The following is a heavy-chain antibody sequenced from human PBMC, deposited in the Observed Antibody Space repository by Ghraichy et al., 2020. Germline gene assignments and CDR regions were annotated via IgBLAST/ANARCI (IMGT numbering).Heavy chain of an antibody. CDR1: GFTFSSYA. J-gene: IGHJ4*02. Sequence: GGSLRLSCAASGFTFSSYAMSWVRQAPGKGLEWVSAISGSGGSTYYADSVKGRFTISRDNSKNTLFLQMNSLRAEDTAVYYCAKSVGWGSGSYSDYWGQGTLVTVSS. CDR3: AKSVGWGSGSYSDY. CDR2: ISGSGGST. V-gene: IGHV3-23*01. D-gene: IGHD3-10*01.